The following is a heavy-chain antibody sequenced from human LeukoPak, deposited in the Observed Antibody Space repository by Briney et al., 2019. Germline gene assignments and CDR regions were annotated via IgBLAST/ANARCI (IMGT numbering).Heavy chain of an antibody. J-gene: IGHJ4*02. Sequence: GSLRLSYAASGFTFSDYYMSWIRQAPGKGLEWVSYISSSSSYTNYADSVKGRFTISRDNAKNSLYLQMNSLRAEDTAVYYCARGGYSGYDFDYWGQGTLVTVSS. D-gene: IGHD5-12*01. CDR1: GFTFSDYY. CDR2: ISSSSSYT. CDR3: ARGGYSGYDFDY. V-gene: IGHV3-11*06.